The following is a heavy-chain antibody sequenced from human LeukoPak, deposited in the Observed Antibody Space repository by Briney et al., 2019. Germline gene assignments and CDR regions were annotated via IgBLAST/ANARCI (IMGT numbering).Heavy chain of an antibody. CDR1: GLGFSGYG. J-gene: IGHJ4*02. V-gene: IGHV3-30*02. CDR2: IRYDGSNK. Sequence: PGRTLGISGAACGLGFSGYGMQWVREGPRKGLKWGAVIRYDGSNKYYADSVKGRFTISRDNSKNTLYLQMNSLRAEDTAVYYCAKDGHSSDYYYSYYFDYWGQGTLVTVSS. D-gene: IGHD3-22*01. CDR3: AKDGHSSDYYYSYYFDY.